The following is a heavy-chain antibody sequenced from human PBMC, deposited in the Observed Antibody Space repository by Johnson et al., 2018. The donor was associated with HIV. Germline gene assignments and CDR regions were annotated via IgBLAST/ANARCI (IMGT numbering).Heavy chain of an antibody. D-gene: IGHD6-13*01. CDR3: ARDHDPIAAAQGAFDI. V-gene: IGHV3-30*14. CDR1: GFTFSNFA. J-gene: IGHJ3*02. CDR2: VSYDGSNK. Sequence: QVQLVESGGGVVQPGRSLRLSCAASGFTFSNFAIHWVRQAPGKGLEWVAVVSYDGSNKFYADSVKGRFTISRDNSKNTLYLQMNSLRAEDTAVYYCARDHDPIAAAQGAFDIWGLGTMVTVSS.